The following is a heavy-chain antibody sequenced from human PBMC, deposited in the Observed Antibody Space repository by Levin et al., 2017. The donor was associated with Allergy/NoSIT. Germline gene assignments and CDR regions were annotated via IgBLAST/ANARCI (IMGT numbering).Heavy chain of an antibody. V-gene: IGHV1-8*02. J-gene: IGHJ4*02. D-gene: IGHD6-25*01. CDR3: ARGDSSGSDY. CDR2: MHPNSEGT. Sequence: ASVKVSCKASGYSFTDYEIKWVRQAPGQGLEWVGWMHPNSEGTLSAQRFQGRLTMTSDTTVDTAYMELRSLTSEDTAVYFCARGDSSGSDYWGQGTLVTVSS. CDR1: GYSFTDYE.